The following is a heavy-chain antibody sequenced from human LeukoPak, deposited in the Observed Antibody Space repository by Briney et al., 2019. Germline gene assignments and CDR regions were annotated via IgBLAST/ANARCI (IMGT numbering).Heavy chain of an antibody. D-gene: IGHD4-17*01. CDR3: ARGSTTVTTLDY. J-gene: IGHJ4*02. Sequence: SETLSLTCAVSGGSISSTSYYWGWIRQLPGKGLEWIGSISYSGSTYYNPSLKSRVTISVDTSKNQFSLKLSSVTAADTAVYYCARGSTTVTTLDYWGQGTLVTVSS. CDR2: ISYSGST. V-gene: IGHV4-39*01. CDR1: GGSISSTSYY.